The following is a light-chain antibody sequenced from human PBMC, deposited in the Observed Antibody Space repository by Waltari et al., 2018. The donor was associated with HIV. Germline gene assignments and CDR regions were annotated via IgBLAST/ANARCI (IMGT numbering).Light chain of an antibody. CDR2: GSN. CDR1: SSNIGRSY. V-gene: IGLV1-47*01. Sequence: QSVLTQPPSASGTPGQRVTISCSGSSSNIGRSYIYWYQQLPGTAPKLLIYGSNQRPSGVPVRFSGSKSGPSASLAISGLRSEDEADYYCAAWDDSLSGRVFGGGTKLTVL. CDR3: AAWDDSLSGRV. J-gene: IGLJ3*02.